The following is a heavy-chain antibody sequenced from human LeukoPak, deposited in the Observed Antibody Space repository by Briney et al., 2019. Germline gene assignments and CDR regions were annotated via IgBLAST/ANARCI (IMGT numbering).Heavy chain of an antibody. V-gene: IGHV4-61*02. CDR3: ARVGATFDY. D-gene: IGHD1-26*01. J-gene: IGHJ4*02. CDR2: IYTSGST. Sequence: SETLSLTCTVSGGSISSGSYYWSWIRQPAGTGLEWIGRIYTSGSTNYNPSLKSRVTISVDTSKNQFSLKLSSVTAADTAVYYCARVGATFDYWGQGTLVTVSS. CDR1: GGSISSGSYY.